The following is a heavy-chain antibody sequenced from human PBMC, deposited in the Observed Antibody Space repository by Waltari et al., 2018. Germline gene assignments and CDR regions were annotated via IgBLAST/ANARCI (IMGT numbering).Heavy chain of an antibody. CDR1: GYSISSGYY. D-gene: IGHD3-22*01. CDR3: ARNYDSSGPGAFDI. Sequence: QVQLQESGPGLVKPSETLSLTCAVSGYSISSGYYWGWIRQPPGKGLEWIGSIYHSGRTYYNPSLKSRVTISVDTSKNQFSLKLSSVTAADTAVYYCARNYDSSGPGAFDIWGQGTMVTVSS. V-gene: IGHV4-38-2*01. J-gene: IGHJ3*02. CDR2: IYHSGRT.